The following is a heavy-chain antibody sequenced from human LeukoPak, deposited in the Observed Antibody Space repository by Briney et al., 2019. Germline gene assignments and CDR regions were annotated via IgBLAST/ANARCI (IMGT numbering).Heavy chain of an antibody. J-gene: IGHJ4*02. Sequence: PTGGSLRPSCAASGFTFSTYGMHWVRQAPGKGLEWVAFIRYDGNNKYYADSVKGRFTISRDNSKNMLYLEMKSLRPEDTAVYYCAKNGPDYIWGKYLDYWGQGTLVTVSS. V-gene: IGHV3-30*02. CDR2: IRYDGNNK. CDR3: AKNGPDYIWGKYLDY. D-gene: IGHD3-16*01. CDR1: GFTFSTYG.